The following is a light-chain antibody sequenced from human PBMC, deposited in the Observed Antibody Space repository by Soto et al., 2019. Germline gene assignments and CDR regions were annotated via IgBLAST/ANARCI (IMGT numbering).Light chain of an antibody. Sequence: QSALTQPRSVSGSPGHSVTISCTGTTSDLGGYSYVSWYQQHPGKAPKLMISDVSKRPSGVPDRFSGSKFGNTASLTISGLQAEDEADYYCCSYAGAFTYVFGSGTKV. J-gene: IGLJ1*01. V-gene: IGLV2-11*01. CDR1: TSDLGGYSY. CDR3: CSYAGAFTYV. CDR2: DVS.